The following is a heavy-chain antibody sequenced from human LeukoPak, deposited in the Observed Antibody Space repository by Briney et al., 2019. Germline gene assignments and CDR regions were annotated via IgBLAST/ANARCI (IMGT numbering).Heavy chain of an antibody. V-gene: IGHV4-59*01. CDR2: IYYSGSI. Sequence: SETLSLTCTVSGGSISSYYWSWIRQPPGKGLEWIGYIYYSGSINYNPSLKSRVTISVDTSKNQFSLKLSSVTAADTAVYYCARVAAAAPFDYWGQGTLVTVSS. CDR3: ARVAAAAPFDY. D-gene: IGHD6-13*01. CDR1: GGSISSYY. J-gene: IGHJ4*02.